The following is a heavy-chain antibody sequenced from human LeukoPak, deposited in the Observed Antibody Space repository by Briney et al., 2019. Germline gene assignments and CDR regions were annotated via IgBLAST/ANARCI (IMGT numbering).Heavy chain of an antibody. J-gene: IGHJ3*02. CDR1: GFTFSSYA. CDR2: IYSGGST. Sequence: PGGSLRLSCSASGFTFSSYAMHWVRQAPGKGLEWVSIIYSGGSTYYADSVKGRFTISRDNSKNTLYLQMNSLRAEDTAVYYCARDISSGYYDAFDIWGQGTMVTVSS. CDR3: ARDISSGYYDAFDI. D-gene: IGHD3-22*01. V-gene: IGHV3-66*01.